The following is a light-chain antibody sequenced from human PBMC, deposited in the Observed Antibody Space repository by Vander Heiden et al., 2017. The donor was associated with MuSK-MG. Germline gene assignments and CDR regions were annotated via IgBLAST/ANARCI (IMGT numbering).Light chain of an antibody. CDR1: QSISSY. Sequence: DIQMTQSPSSLSASVGDRVTITCRASQSISSYLNWSQQKPGKAPKLLIYAASSLHSGVPSRFRRSAYGPDFTLTISSLQPEDFASYYCQQYDSDPPVTFGQGTQLEIK. CDR2: AAS. CDR3: QQYDSDPPVT. J-gene: IGKJ5*01. V-gene: IGKV1-39*01.